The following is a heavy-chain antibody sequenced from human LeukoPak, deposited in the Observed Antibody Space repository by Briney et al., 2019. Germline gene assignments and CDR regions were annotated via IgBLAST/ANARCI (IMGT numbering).Heavy chain of an antibody. Sequence: SETLSLTCAVYGGSFSGYYWRWIRQPPGRGLEWIGEINHSGSTNYNPSLKSRVTISVDTSKNQFSPKLSSVTAADTAVYYCARVWRFGDYGGNWFDPWGQGTLVTVSS. V-gene: IGHV4-34*01. J-gene: IGHJ5*02. CDR3: ARVWRFGDYGGNWFDP. CDR1: GGSFSGYY. CDR2: INHSGST. D-gene: IGHD4-17*01.